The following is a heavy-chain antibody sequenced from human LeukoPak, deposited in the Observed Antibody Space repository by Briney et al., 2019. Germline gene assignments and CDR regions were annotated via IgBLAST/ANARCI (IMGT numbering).Heavy chain of an antibody. Sequence: PGGSLRLSCAPSGFTFSDYYMNWIRQAPGKGREWVSYISSTSSYTNYADSVKGRFTISRDNAKNSLHLQMNSLRAEDTAVYYCARSYGWLPGGMWGQGTLVTVSS. CDR1: GFTFSDYY. J-gene: IGHJ4*02. CDR2: ISSTSSYT. V-gene: IGHV3-11*06. CDR3: ARSYGWLPGGM. D-gene: IGHD5-12*01.